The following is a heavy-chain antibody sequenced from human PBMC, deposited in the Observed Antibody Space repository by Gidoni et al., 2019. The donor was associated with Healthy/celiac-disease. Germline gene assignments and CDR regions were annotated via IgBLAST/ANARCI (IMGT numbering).Heavy chain of an antibody. CDR1: GFTFSRYS. V-gene: IGHV3-48*01. CDR2: ISSSSSTI. J-gene: IGHJ3*02. Sequence: EVQLVASGGGLVQPGGSLRLSCAASGFTFSRYSMNWVRQAPGKGLEWVSYISSSSSTIYYADSVKGRFTISRDNAKNSLYLQMNSLRAEDTAVYYCARVSAPYSSSWKAAFDIWGQGTMVTVSS. CDR3: ARVSAPYSSSWKAAFDI. D-gene: IGHD6-13*01.